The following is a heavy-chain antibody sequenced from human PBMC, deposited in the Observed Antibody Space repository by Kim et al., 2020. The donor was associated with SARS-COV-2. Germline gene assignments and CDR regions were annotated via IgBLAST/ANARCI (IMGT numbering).Heavy chain of an antibody. Sequence: SGPTLVNPTQTLTLTCTFSGFSLSTSGMCVSWIRQPPGKALEWLALIDWDDDKYYSTSLKTRLTISKDTSKNQVVLTMTNMDPVDTATYYCARIRREYSYGYPRGMDVWGQGTTVTVSS. J-gene: IGHJ6*02. V-gene: IGHV2-70*01. CDR3: ARIRREYSYGYPRGMDV. CDR1: GFSLSTSGMC. CDR2: IDWDDDK. D-gene: IGHD5-18*01.